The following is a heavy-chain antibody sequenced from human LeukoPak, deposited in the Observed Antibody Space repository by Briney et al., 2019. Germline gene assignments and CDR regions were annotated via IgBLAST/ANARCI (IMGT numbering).Heavy chain of an antibody. CDR2: INPTSGAT. V-gene: IGHV1-2*02. CDR3: AREGIAEPDTNWFDP. Sequence: ASVKVFCKPSGYTFTAYYLHWVRQAPGQGLEWMGWINPTSGATHYAQKFQGRVTMTRDTSISTAHMELSRLTSDDTAVYYCAREGIAEPDTNWFDPWGQGTLVTVSS. J-gene: IGHJ5*02. CDR1: GYTFTAYY. D-gene: IGHD6-13*01.